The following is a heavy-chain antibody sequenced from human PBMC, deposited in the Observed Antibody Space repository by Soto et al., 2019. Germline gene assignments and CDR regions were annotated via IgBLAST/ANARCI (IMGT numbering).Heavy chain of an antibody. CDR3: ARHMFGSGYYTGYSYGYLAFGDVGTTDY. Sequence: SETLSLTCTVSGGSISSSSYYWGWIRQPPGKGLEWIGSIYYSGSTYYNPSLKSRVTISVDTSKNQFSLKLSSVTAADTAVYYCARHMFGSGYYTGYSYGYLAFGDVGTTDYWGQGTLVTVSS. CDR1: GGSISSSSYY. J-gene: IGHJ4*02. V-gene: IGHV4-39*01. CDR2: IYYSGST. D-gene: IGHD3-3*01.